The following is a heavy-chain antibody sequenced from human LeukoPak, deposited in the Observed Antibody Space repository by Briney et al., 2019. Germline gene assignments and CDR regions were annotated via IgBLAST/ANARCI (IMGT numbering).Heavy chain of an antibody. Sequence: PGGSLRLSCVASAFTFTNYWMTWVRQAPGKGLEWVANMKQDGREKYYVDSVKGRFTVSRDNAKNSLYLQMNSLRAEDTAVYYCARAQVVPAAMWIAFDIWGQGTMVTVSS. CDR3: ARAQVVPAAMWIAFDI. CDR1: AFTFTNYW. J-gene: IGHJ3*02. D-gene: IGHD2-2*01. CDR2: MKQDGREK. V-gene: IGHV3-7*01.